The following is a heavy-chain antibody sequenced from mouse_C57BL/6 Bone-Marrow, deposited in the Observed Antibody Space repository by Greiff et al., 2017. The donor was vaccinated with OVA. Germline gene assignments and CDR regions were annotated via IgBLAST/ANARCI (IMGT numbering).Heavy chain of an antibody. Sequence: VQLQQSGTVLARPGASVKMSCKTSGYTFTSYWMHWVKQRPGQGLEWIGAIYPGNSDTSYNQKFKGKAKLTAVTSASTAYMELSSLTNEDSAVYYCTRKPYYYGSSYYAMDYWGQGTSVTVSS. CDR3: TRKPYYYGSSYYAMDY. D-gene: IGHD1-1*01. J-gene: IGHJ4*01. CDR2: IYPGNSDT. V-gene: IGHV1-5*01. CDR1: GYTFTSYW.